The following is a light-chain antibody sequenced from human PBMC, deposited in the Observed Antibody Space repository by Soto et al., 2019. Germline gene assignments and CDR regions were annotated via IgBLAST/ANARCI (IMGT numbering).Light chain of an antibody. CDR3: SSYTSRSTLVV. J-gene: IGLJ2*01. CDR1: SSDVGGYNY. Sequence: QSALTQPASVSGSPGQSITISCTGTSSDVGGYNYVSWCQQHPGKAPKLMIYDVSNRPSGVSNRFSGSKSGNTASLTISGLQAEDEADYYCSSYTSRSTLVVFGGGTKLTVL. CDR2: DVS. V-gene: IGLV2-14*01.